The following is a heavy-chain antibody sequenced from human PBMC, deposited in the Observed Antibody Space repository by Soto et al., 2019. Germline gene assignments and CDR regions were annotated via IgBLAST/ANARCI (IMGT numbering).Heavy chain of an antibody. V-gene: IGHV1-69*12. D-gene: IGHD3-9*01. CDR3: ARGDATKIVVTTYYAMDV. J-gene: IGHJ6*02. CDR1: GGSLSNYG. Sequence: QVQLVQSGAEVKKPGSSVKVSCKASGGSLSNYGISWVRQAPGQGLEGMGGIIPVFGTANYAQKFQGRVTITADESTNIVYMDVTSLRSEDTAVYYCARGDATKIVVTTYYAMDVWGQGTTVTVSS. CDR2: IIPVFGTA.